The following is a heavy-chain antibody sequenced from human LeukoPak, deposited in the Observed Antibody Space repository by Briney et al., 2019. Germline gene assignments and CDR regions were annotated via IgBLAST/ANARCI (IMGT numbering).Heavy chain of an antibody. V-gene: IGHV3-30*18. CDR3: AKDHYDSSAFDY. CDR1: GFTFSSYG. D-gene: IGHD3-22*01. Sequence: GRSLRLSCAASGFTFSSYGMHWVRQAPGKGLEWVAVISYDGSNKYYADSVKGRFTISRDNSKNTLYLQMNSLRAEDTAVYYRAKDHYDSSAFDYWGQGTLVTVSS. J-gene: IGHJ4*02. CDR2: ISYDGSNK.